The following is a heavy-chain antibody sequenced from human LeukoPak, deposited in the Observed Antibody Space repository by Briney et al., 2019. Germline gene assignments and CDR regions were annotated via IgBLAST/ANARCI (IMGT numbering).Heavy chain of an antibody. V-gene: IGHV1-69*04. CDR3: ASGDCSSTSCHQELDY. Sequence: ASVKGSSQASGVTTSSYATSWARQAPGQGHDWMGRISPILSIANYAPKFQSRVTITADESTSTAYMELSSLRSEDTAVYYCASGDCSSTSCHQELDYWGQGTLVTVSS. CDR1: GVTTSSYA. CDR2: ISPILSIA. D-gene: IGHD2-2*01. J-gene: IGHJ4*02.